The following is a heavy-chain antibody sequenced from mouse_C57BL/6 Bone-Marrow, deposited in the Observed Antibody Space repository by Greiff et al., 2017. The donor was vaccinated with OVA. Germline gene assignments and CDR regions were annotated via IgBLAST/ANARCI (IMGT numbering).Heavy chain of an antibody. V-gene: IGHV1-64*01. J-gene: IGHJ3*01. CDR1: GYTFTSYW. Sequence: QVHVKQPGAELVKPGASVKLSCKASGYTFTSYWMHWVKQRPGQGLEWIGMIHPNSGSTNYNEKFKSKATLTVDKSSSTAYMQLSSLTSEDSAVYYCARHARGAYWGQGTLVTVSA. CDR3: ARHARGAY. CDR2: IHPNSGST.